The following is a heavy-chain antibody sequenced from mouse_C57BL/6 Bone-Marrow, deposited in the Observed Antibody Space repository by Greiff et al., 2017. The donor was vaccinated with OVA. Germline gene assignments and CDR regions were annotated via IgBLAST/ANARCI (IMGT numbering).Heavy chain of an antibody. Sequence: EVQLQQSGPGLVKPSQSLSLTCSVTGYSITSGYYWNWIRQFPGNKLEWMGYISYDGSNNSNPSLTNRISITRDTSKNQFFRKLNAVTTEDTATYYCARGTGTGFDYWGQGTTLTGSS. CDR1: GYSITSGYY. J-gene: IGHJ2*01. CDR3: ARGTGTGFDY. CDR2: ISYDGSN. V-gene: IGHV3-6*01. D-gene: IGHD4-1*01.